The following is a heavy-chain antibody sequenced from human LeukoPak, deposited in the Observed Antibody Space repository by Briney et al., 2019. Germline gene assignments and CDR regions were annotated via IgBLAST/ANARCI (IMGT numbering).Heavy chain of an antibody. D-gene: IGHD5-18*01. J-gene: IGHJ6*02. CDR3: AKVPTAMVTGYYYYGMDV. CDR1: GFTLSTYW. Sequence: PGGSLRLSCAASGFTLSTYWMHWVRQAPGKGLVWVSRINSDGSSTSYADSVKGRFTISRDNAKNTLYLQMNSLRAEDTAVYYCAKVPTAMVTGYYYYGMDVWGQGTTVTVSS. V-gene: IGHV3-74*01. CDR2: INSDGSST.